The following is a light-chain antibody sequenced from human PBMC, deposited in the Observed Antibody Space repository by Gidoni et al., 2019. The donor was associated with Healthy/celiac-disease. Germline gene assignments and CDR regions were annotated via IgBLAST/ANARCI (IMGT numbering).Light chain of an antibody. Sequence: QSALTHPASVSGSPGQSIPISCTGTSSDVGSYNLVSWYQPHPGTAPKLMIYEGSKRPSGVSNRFSGSKSGNTASLTISGLQAEDEADYYCCSYAGSSTSVFGGGTKLTVL. J-gene: IGLJ2*01. CDR2: EGS. CDR3: CSYAGSSTSV. V-gene: IGLV2-23*01. CDR1: SSDVGSYNL.